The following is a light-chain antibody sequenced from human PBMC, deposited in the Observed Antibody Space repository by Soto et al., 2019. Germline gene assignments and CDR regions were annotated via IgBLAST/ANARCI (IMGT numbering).Light chain of an antibody. CDR2: EAS. V-gene: IGKV1-5*03. CDR1: QNVNSW. CDR3: QQYNAYSWT. J-gene: IGKJ1*01. Sequence: DIHMTQSPSSLPASLGDRVTITCRASQNVNSWLAWYQQKPGKAPRLLIYEASTLERGVPSRFGGSGSGTEFTLTISSLQPDDFATYYCQQYNAYSWTFGQGTKVDIK.